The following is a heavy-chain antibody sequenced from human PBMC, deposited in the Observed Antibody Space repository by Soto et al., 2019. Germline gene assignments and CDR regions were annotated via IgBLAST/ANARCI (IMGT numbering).Heavy chain of an antibody. Sequence: LRLSCAASGFTFSSYGMHWVRQAPGKGLEWVAVISYDGSNKYYADSVKGRFTISRDNSKNTLYLQMNSLRAEDTAVYYCAKDKGYDILTGYAYGMDVWGQGTTVTVSS. CDR2: ISYDGSNK. V-gene: IGHV3-30*18. J-gene: IGHJ6*02. CDR1: GFTFSSYG. D-gene: IGHD3-9*01. CDR3: AKDKGYDILTGYAYGMDV.